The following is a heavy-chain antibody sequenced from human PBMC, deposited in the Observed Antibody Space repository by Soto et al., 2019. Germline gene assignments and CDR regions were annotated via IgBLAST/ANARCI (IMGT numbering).Heavy chain of an antibody. D-gene: IGHD3-3*01. Sequence: GVSLRLSCAASGFTFSSYAMHWVRQAPGKGLEWVAVTLYDGSDKYYADSVKGRFAISRDNSNNTLYLQMNSLRAEDTALYYCARGTITIFGEGHYYGMDVWGQGTTVTVSS. J-gene: IGHJ6*02. CDR1: GFTFSSYA. CDR3: ARGTITIFGEGHYYGMDV. CDR2: TLYDGSDK. V-gene: IGHV3-30*09.